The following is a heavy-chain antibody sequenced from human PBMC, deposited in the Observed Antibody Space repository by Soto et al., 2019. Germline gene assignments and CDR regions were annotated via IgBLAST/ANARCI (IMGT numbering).Heavy chain of an antibody. CDR2: LIPIFGTA. CDR3: AVGSVDIVPTGMKPFDP. Sequence: QVQLVQSGAEVKKPGSSVKVSCKASGGTFSNYAISWVRQAPGQWLEWMGGLIPIFGTATYAQKFQRRVTIPADESTGTAYMELSSLRSEDTAIYYCAVGSVDIVPTGMKPFDPWGKGTLVTVSS. CDR1: GGTFSNYA. V-gene: IGHV1-69*12. J-gene: IGHJ5*02. D-gene: IGHD5-12*01.